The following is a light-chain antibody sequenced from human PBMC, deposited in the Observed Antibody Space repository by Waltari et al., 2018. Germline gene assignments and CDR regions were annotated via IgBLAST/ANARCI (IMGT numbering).Light chain of an antibody. CDR2: HVS. J-gene: IGKJ1*01. CDR3: MQGSHWPPWT. V-gene: IGKV2-30*01. CDR1: QGLVYSDGNIF. Sequence: DVVLTQSPLSLSVTLGQSASISRRSSQGLVYSDGNIFLNWFHQKAGQSPRRLIYHVSNRDSGVPDRFSGSGSGTDFTLKISKVEAEDVGVYFCMQGSHWPPWTFGQGTKVEIK.